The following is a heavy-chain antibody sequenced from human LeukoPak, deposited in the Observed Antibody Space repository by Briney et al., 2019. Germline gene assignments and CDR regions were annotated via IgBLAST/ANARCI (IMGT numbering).Heavy chain of an antibody. V-gene: IGHV4-34*01. CDR2: INHSGST. CDR3: ARDTVGATLPGAFHI. J-gene: IGHJ3*02. CDR1: GGSFSDYY. D-gene: IGHD1-26*01. Sequence: KSSETLSLTCAVYGGSFSDYYWSWIRQPPGKGLEWIGEINHSGSTNYNPSLKSRVTISVDTSKNQFSLKLSSVTAADTAVYYCARDTVGATLPGAFHIWGQGTMVTVSS.